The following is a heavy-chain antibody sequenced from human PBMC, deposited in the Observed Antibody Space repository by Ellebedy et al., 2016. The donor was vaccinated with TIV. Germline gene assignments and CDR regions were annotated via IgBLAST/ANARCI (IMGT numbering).Heavy chain of an antibody. D-gene: IGHD3-3*01. CDR2: ISSSGSTI. Sequence: GESLKISCAASGFTISDYYMSWIRQAPGKVLEWVSYISSSGSTIYYADSVKGRFTISRDNAKNSLYLQMNSLRAEDTAVYCCAREGRFYDFWSGYYNPYGMDVWGQGTTVTVSS. CDR3: AREGRFYDFWSGYYNPYGMDV. J-gene: IGHJ6*02. V-gene: IGHV3-11*01. CDR1: GFTISDYY.